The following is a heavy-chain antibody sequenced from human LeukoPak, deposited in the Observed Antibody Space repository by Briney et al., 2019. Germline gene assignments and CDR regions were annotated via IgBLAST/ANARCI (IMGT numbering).Heavy chain of an antibody. CDR3: ARGPWPYCSGGSCYLVRYFQH. D-gene: IGHD2-15*01. CDR1: GGSFSGYY. J-gene: IGHJ1*01. V-gene: IGHV4-34*01. CDR2: INHSGST. Sequence: PSETLSLTCAVYGGSFSGYYWSWIRQPPGKGLEWIGEINHSGSTNYNPSLKSRVTISVDTSKNQFSLKLSSVTAADTAVYHCARGPWPYCSGGSCYLVRYFQHWGQGTLVTVSS.